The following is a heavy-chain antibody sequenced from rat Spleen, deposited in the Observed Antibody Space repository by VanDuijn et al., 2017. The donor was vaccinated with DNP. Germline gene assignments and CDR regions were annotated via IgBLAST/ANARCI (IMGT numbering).Heavy chain of an antibody. CDR3: AKDDSSYSFDY. Sequence: EVLLVESGGGLVQPGRSMKLSCAASGFTFSSFPMAWVRQGPTKGLEWVSSISPRSNITYYRDSVKGRFTISRDNAKSTLYLQMESLRSEDTATYYCAKDDSSYSFDYWGQGVMVTVSS. J-gene: IGHJ2*01. CDR1: GFTFSSFP. D-gene: IGHD1-2*01. CDR2: ISPRSNIT. V-gene: IGHV5-46*01.